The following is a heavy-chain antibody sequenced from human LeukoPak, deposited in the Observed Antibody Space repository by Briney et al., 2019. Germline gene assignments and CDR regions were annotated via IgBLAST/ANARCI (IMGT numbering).Heavy chain of an antibody. Sequence: GGTLRLSCAASGFSFSNYGMGWVRQAPGEGLEWVSSISGSGDTTYYADSVKGRFTISRDNAKNSLYLQMNSLRAEDTAVYYCARDRDSGYYSAFDIWGQGTMVTVSS. CDR2: ISGSGDTT. CDR3: ARDRDSGYYSAFDI. J-gene: IGHJ3*02. V-gene: IGHV3-23*01. D-gene: IGHD3-22*01. CDR1: GFSFSNYG.